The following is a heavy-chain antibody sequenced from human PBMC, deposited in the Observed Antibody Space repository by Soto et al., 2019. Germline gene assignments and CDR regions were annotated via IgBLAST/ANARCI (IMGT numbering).Heavy chain of an antibody. CDR1: GGSISSGGYS. D-gene: IGHD1-20*01. Sequence: KPSETLSLTCAVSGGSISSGGYSWSWIRQPPGKGLEWIGYIYHSGSTYYSPSLKSRVTISVDRSKNQFSLKLSSVTAADTAVYYCAREGRGYNAFDIWGQGTMVTVS. J-gene: IGHJ3*02. V-gene: IGHV4-30-2*01. CDR2: IYHSGST. CDR3: AREGRGYNAFDI.